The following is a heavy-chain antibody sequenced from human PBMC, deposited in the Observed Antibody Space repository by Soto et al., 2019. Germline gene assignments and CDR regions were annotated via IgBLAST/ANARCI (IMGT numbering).Heavy chain of an antibody. J-gene: IGHJ4*02. CDR1: GYTFTSYD. Sequence: ASVKASCKASGYTFTSYDINWVRQATGQGLEWMGWMNPNSGNTGYAQKFQGRVTMTRNTSISTAYMELSSLRSEDTAVYYCARGDIVVVPAASGNFDYWGQGTLVTSPQ. D-gene: IGHD2-2*01. V-gene: IGHV1-8*01. CDR3: ARGDIVVVPAASGNFDY. CDR2: MNPNSGNT.